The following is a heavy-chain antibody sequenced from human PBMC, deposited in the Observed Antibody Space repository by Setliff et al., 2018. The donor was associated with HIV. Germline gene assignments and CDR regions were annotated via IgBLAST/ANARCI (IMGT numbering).Heavy chain of an antibody. D-gene: IGHD2-21*01. CDR2: IYYSGST. CDR3: ARHSIAVVIGVPERDDAFDI. CDR1: GFSLNIAW. V-gene: IGHV4-59*08. Sequence: NPGGSLRLSCAASGFSLNIAWMNWVRQAPGKGLEWIGYIYYSGSTNYNPSLKSRVTVSVDTSKNQFSLKLSSVTAADTAVYYCARHSIAVVIGVPERDDAFDIWGHGTMVTVSS. J-gene: IGHJ3*02.